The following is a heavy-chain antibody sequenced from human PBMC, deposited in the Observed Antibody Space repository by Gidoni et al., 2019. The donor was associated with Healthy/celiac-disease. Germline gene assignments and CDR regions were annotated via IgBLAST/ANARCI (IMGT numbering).Heavy chain of an antibody. Sequence: LEWMGGFDPEDGETIYAQKFQGRVTMTEDTSTDTAYMELSSLRSEDTAVYYCATRNLWFGELYWGQGTLVTVSS. V-gene: IGHV1-24*01. J-gene: IGHJ4*02. D-gene: IGHD3-10*01. CDR2: FDPEDGET. CDR3: ATRNLWFGELY.